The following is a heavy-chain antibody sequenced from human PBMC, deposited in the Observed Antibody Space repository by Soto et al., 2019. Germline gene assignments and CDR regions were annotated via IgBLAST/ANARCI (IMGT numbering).Heavy chain of an antibody. Sequence: QVQLVQSGAEVKKPGSSVKVSCKASGGTFSSYAISWVRQAPGQGLEWMGGIIPIFGTANYAQKFQGRVTITADESTSTAYMELSSLRSEDTAVYYCARGHSSSSGRFDYYYYGMDVWGQGTTVTVSS. CDR3: ARGHSSSSGRFDYYYYGMDV. CDR2: IIPIFGTA. D-gene: IGHD6-6*01. V-gene: IGHV1-69*01. J-gene: IGHJ6*02. CDR1: GGTFSSYA.